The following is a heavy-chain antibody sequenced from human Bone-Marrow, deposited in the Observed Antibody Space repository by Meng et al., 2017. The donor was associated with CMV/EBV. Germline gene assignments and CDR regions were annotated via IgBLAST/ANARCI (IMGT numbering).Heavy chain of an antibody. J-gene: IGHJ4*02. V-gene: IGHV4-59*05. Sequence: SETLSLTCTVSGGSISSYYWSWIRQPPGKGLEWIGSIYYSGSTYYNPSLKSRVTISVDTSKNQFSLKLSSVTAADTAVYYCARHFTAAIGYWGQGTLVTVSS. D-gene: IGHD2-2*01. CDR3: ARHFTAAIGY. CDR1: GGSISSYY. CDR2: IYYSGST.